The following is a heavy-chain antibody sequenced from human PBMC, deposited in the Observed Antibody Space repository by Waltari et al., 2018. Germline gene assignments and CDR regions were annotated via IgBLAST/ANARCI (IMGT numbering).Heavy chain of an antibody. V-gene: IGHV1-2*06. CDR2: NNPNGGGT. J-gene: IGHJ4*02. Sequence: QVQLVQSGAEVKKPGASVKVSCKVSGYTLTELSMHWVRQAPGQGLEWMERNNPNGGGTKYAQKLQGRVTMTRETSIRTAYMERSRLRSDDTAVYYCAREAGVRGRGVGYWGQGTLVTVSS. CDR1: GYTLTELS. CDR3: AREAGVRGRGVGY. D-gene: IGHD3-10*01.